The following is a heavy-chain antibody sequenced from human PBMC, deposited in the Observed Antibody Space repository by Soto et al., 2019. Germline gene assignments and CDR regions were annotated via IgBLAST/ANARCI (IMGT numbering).Heavy chain of an antibody. J-gene: IGHJ4*02. CDR3: ARGRDYYGP. CDR1: GGSISSYY. V-gene: IGHV4-59*01. D-gene: IGHD3-10*01. Sequence: QVQLQESGPGLVKPSETLSLTCTVSGGSISSYYWSWIRQPPGKGLEWIGYIYYSGSTNYNPSLKSRVTISVDTSKNQFSLKLSSVTAADTDVYYCARGRDYYGPWGQGTLVTVSS. CDR2: IYYSGST.